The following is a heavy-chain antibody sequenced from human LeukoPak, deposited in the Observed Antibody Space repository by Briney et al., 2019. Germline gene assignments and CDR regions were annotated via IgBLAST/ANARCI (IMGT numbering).Heavy chain of an antibody. J-gene: IGHJ4*02. V-gene: IGHV4-39*01. CDR3: AGQGGSYPFDY. Sequence: PSETLSLTCTVSGGSIRSSSYYWGSIRQPPGKGLEWIGSIYYTGATWNNPSLTSRVTISLDTSKKQLSLRLSSVTAADTAVYYCAGQGGSYPFDYWGQGTLVTVSS. CDR2: IYYTGAT. CDR1: GGSIRSSSYY. D-gene: IGHD1-26*01.